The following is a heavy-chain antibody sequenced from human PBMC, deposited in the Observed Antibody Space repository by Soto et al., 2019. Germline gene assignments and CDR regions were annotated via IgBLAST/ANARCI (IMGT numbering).Heavy chain of an antibody. CDR3: ARTELYYDSSGYYPFDY. J-gene: IGHJ4*02. CDR1: GYTFTSYG. CDR2: ISAYNGNT. V-gene: IGHV1-18*04. D-gene: IGHD3-22*01. Sequence: ASVKVSCKASGYTFTSYGISWVRQAPGQGLEWMGWISAYNGNTNYAQKLQGRVTMTTDTSTSTAYMELRSLRSDDTAVYYCARTELYYDSSGYYPFDYWGQGTLVTVSS.